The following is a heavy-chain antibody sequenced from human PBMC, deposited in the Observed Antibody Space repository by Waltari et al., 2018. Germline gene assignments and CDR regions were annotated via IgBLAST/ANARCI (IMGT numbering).Heavy chain of an antibody. CDR1: GYTFTSYD. V-gene: IGHV1-8*01. Sequence: QVQLVQSGAEVKKPGASVQVSCKASGYTFTSYDFNWVRQATGQGLEWMGWMNPNSGNTGYAQKFQGRVTMTRNTSISTAYMELSSLRSEDTAVYYCARAQTLSGAAAGFDYWGQGTLVTVSS. D-gene: IGHD6-13*01. CDR2: MNPNSGNT. J-gene: IGHJ4*02. CDR3: ARAQTLSGAAAGFDY.